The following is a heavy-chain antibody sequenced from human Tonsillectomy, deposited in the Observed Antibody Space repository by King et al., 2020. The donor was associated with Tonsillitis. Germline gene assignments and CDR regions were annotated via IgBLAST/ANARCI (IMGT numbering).Heavy chain of an antibody. CDR2: IYYNGST. V-gene: IGHV4-31*03. J-gene: IGHJ5*02. D-gene: IGHD3-10*01. CDR1: GGSVSSGAYH. CDR3: AREASGSPRGDWFDL. Sequence: VQLQESGPGLVQPSQTLSLTCSVSGGSVSSGAYHWSWIRQYPGQGLEWTGYIYYNGSTYYNPSLRNRVIMSLDPSRNQLSLKLSSVTAADTAVYYCAREASGSPRGDWFDLWGQGTLVTVSS.